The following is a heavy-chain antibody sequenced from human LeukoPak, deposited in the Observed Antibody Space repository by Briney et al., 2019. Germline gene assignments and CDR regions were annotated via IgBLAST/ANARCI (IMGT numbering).Heavy chain of an antibody. Sequence: GGSLRLSCAASGFIFSSYAMSWVRQAPGKGLEWVSTISGSGGSTYYADSVKVRFTISRDNSKNTLYLQMNSLRAEDTAVYYCAKAHLKAAAIAVAGRPFDYWGQGTLVTVSS. V-gene: IGHV3-23*01. CDR3: AKAHLKAAAIAVAGRPFDY. CDR2: ISGSGGST. D-gene: IGHD6-19*01. CDR1: GFIFSSYA. J-gene: IGHJ4*02.